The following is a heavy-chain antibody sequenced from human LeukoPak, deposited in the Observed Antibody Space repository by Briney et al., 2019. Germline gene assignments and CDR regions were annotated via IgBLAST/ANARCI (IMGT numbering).Heavy chain of an antibody. CDR1: GFTFSSYG. CDR3: ARESSTVTTGAGY. CDR2: IWYDGSNK. V-gene: IGHV3-33*01. D-gene: IGHD4-17*01. J-gene: IGHJ4*02. Sequence: GRSLRLSCAASGFTFSSYGMHWVRQAPGKGLEWVAVIWYDGSNKYYADSVKGRFTISRDNSKNTLYLQMNSLRAEDTAVYYCARESSTVTTGAGYWGQGTLVTVSS.